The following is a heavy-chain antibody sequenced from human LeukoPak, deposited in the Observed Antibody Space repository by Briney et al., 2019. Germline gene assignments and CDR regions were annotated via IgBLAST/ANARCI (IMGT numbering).Heavy chain of an antibody. CDR2: IYYSGST. Sequence: SETLSLTCTVSGGSISSYYWSWIRQPPGKGLEWIGYIYYSGSTNYNPSLKSRVTISVDTSKNQFSLKLSSVTAADTAVYYCARDSIVLVPAAMGYYYYGMDVWGQATTVTVSS. V-gene: IGHV4-59*01. CDR1: GGSISSYY. D-gene: IGHD2-2*01. CDR3: ARDSIVLVPAAMGYYYYGMDV. J-gene: IGHJ6*02.